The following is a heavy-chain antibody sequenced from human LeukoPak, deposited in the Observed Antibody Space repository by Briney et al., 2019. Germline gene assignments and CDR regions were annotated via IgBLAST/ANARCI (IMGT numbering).Heavy chain of an antibody. Sequence: ASVKVSCKASGYTFTSYGISWVRQAPGQGLEWMGWINAYNGNTKYAQRVQGRVTMTTDTSTSTAYMELRSLRSDDTAVYHCARVGKPGLAAAGNQLVTDYWGQGTLVTVSS. CDR2: INAYNGNT. CDR3: ARVGKPGLAAAGNQLVTDY. CDR1: GYTFTSYG. V-gene: IGHV1-18*01. J-gene: IGHJ4*02. D-gene: IGHD6-13*01.